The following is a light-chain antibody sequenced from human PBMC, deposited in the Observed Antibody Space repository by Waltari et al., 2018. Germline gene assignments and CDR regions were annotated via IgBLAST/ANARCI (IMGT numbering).Light chain of an antibody. J-gene: IGLJ2*01. CDR3: SSYAGSDNLI. CDR2: GVS. V-gene: IGLV2-8*01. CDR1: STDVAVYNY. Sequence: QSALTQPPSASGSPGQSVTISCTGTSTDVAVYNYVPRYQQHPGKAPKPMIYGVSKRPSGVPVRFSGSKSGNTASLTVSGLSEDEADYYCSSYAGSDNLIFGGGTKLTVL.